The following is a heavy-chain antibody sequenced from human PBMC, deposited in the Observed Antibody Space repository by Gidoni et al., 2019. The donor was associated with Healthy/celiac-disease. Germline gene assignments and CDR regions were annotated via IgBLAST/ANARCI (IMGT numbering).Heavy chain of an antibody. CDR3: ARDLEMATEGFDY. D-gene: IGHD5-12*01. CDR2: ISSSSIYI. CDR1: GFTFSSYS. J-gene: IGHJ4*02. Sequence: EVQLVESGGGLVKPGGSLRLACAASGFTFSSYSMNWVRQAPGKGLEWVSSISSSSIYIYYADSVKGRFTISRDNAKNSLYLQMNSLRAEDTAVYYCARDLEMATEGFDYWGQGTLVTVSS. V-gene: IGHV3-21*01.